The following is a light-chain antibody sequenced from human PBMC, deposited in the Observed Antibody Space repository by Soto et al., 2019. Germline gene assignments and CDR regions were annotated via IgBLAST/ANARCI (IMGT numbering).Light chain of an antibody. CDR1: SSNIGAGFD. J-gene: IGLJ3*02. CDR2: GNT. V-gene: IGLV1-40*01. Sequence: QALVTQPPSVSGAPGQRVTISCTGSSSNIGAGFDVHWYQHLPGTAPKLLIYGNTNRPSGVPDRFSASKSGTSASLAITGLQAEDEADYYCQSYGSSLSGSWVFGGGTKLTVL. CDR3: QSYGSSLSGSWV.